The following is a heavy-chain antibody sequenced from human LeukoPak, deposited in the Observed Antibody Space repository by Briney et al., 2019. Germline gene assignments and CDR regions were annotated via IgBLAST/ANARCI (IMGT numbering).Heavy chain of an antibody. J-gene: IGHJ1*01. V-gene: IGHV4-38-2*02. Sequence: SETLSLTCTVSGYSISNGYYWGWIRQPPGKGLEWIGSIYHSGSTYYHPSLKSRVTISVDTSKNQFSLKVSSVTAADTAVYYCARTNDYTDEYFQHWGQGTLVTVSS. D-gene: IGHD4-11*01. CDR1: GYSISNGYY. CDR2: IYHSGST. CDR3: ARTNDYTDEYFQH.